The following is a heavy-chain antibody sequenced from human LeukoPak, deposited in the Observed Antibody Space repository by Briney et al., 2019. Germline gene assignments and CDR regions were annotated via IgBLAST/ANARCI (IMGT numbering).Heavy chain of an antibody. CDR3: ARRSITMVRGVISASLDY. CDR1: GYTFTGYY. V-gene: IGHV1-2*06. D-gene: IGHD3-10*01. J-gene: IGHJ4*02. CDR2: INPNSGGT. Sequence: VSVKVSCKASGYTFTGYYMHWVRQAPGQGLEWMGRINPNSGGTNYAQKFQGRVTMTRDTSISTAYMELSRLRSDDTAVYYCARRSITMVRGVISASLDYWGQGTLVTVSS.